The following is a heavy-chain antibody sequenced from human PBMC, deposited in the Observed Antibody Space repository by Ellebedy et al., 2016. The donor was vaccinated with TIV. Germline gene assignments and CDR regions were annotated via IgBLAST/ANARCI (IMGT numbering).Heavy chain of an antibody. V-gene: IGHV3-30*02. J-gene: IGHJ6*02. CDR3: AKDLGFAMGV. CDR2: IRYDGSNK. Sequence: PGGSLRLSCAASGFTFSSYGMHWVRQAPGKGLEWVAFIRYDGSNKYYADSVKGRFTISRDNSKNKLYLQMHSLRVEDTAVYYCAKDLGFAMGVWGQGTTVTVSS. CDR1: GFTFSSYG. D-gene: IGHD7-27*01.